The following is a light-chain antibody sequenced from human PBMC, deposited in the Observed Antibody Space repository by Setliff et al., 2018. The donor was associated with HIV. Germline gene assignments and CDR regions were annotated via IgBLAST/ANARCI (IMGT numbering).Light chain of an antibody. CDR3: CSYAGTYTYI. Sequence: QSVLTQPRSVSGSPGQSVAFSCTGSSSDVGAYNYVSWYQQHPGKAPKLIIYDVSKRPSGAPDRFSGSKSGDTASLTISGLQSEDEADYYCCSYAGTYTYIFGTGTKVTVL. CDR1: SSDVGAYNY. J-gene: IGLJ1*01. CDR2: DVS. V-gene: IGLV2-11*01.